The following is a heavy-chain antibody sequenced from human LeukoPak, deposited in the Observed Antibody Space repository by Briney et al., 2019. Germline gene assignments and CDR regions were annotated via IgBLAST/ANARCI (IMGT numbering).Heavy chain of an antibody. CDR1: GFTVSNYY. J-gene: IGHJ3*02. V-gene: IGHV3-11*01. Sequence: GGSLRLSCAASGFTVSNYYMSWIRQAPGKGLEWGSYISSSGSTKYYAASVKGRSTISRDNEKNSLYLKTSSLRAEHTAVYYCARQAEVYDAFDIWGPGTLVTVSS. CDR3: ARQAEVYDAFDI. CDR2: ISSSGSTK.